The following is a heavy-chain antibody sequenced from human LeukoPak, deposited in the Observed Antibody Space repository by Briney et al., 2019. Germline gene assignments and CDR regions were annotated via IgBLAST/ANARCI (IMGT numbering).Heavy chain of an antibody. V-gene: IGHV1-69*13. Sequence: SVKVSCKASGGTLSSYAISWVRQAPGQGLEWMGGIITIIATENYAQKFRGSVTITAAESTSTAYMEMSRLRSADTAVYSCAPGFFSGYSYGWYFDYWGQGTLVTVSS. CDR1: GGTLSSYA. D-gene: IGHD5-18*01. CDR3: APGFFSGYSYGWYFDY. CDR2: IITIIATE. J-gene: IGHJ4*02.